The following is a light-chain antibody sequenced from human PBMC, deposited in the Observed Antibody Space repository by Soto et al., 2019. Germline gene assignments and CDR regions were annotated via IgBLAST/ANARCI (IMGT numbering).Light chain of an antibody. CDR2: AAS. V-gene: IGKV1-39*01. CDR1: QSISNY. CDR3: QQYYNVPIT. Sequence: DIQMTQSPSSLSASVGDRVTITCRASQSISNYLIWYQQKPGKAPNLLIYAASSLQSGVPSRFSGSGSGTDFTLTISSLQPEDIATYYCQQYYNVPITFGQGTRLEIK. J-gene: IGKJ5*01.